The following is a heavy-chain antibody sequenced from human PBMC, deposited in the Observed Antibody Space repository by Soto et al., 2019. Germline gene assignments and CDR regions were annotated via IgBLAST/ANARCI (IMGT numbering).Heavy chain of an antibody. V-gene: IGHV3-30-3*01. CDR3: ARQNQPQAGDYYYYGMDV. CDR1: EFTFSTFA. CDR2: ISKDGSNI. D-gene: IGHD2-2*01. Sequence: QVHLAESGGGVVQPGRSVRLSCAASEFTFSTFAVHWVRQARGKGLEWVAVISKDGSNIYYADSVKGRFTISRDNSKKTLYLQMRGLRAEDTAVYYCARQNQPQAGDYYYYGMDVWGQRTTVTVSS. J-gene: IGHJ6*02.